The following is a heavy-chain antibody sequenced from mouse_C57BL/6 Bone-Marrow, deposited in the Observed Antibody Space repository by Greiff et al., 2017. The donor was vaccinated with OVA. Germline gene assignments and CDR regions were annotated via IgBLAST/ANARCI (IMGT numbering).Heavy chain of an antibody. CDR1: GFTFSDYY. D-gene: IGHD1-1*01. J-gene: IGHJ4*01. Sequence: EVKVEESGGGLVQPGGSLKLSCAASGFTFSDYYMYWVRQTPEKRLEWVAYISNGGGSTYYPDTVKGRFTISRDNAKNTLYLQMSRLKSEDTAMYYCARHTTLRDYDAMDYWGQGTSVTVSS. CDR3: ARHTTLRDYDAMDY. CDR2: ISNGGGST. V-gene: IGHV5-12*01.